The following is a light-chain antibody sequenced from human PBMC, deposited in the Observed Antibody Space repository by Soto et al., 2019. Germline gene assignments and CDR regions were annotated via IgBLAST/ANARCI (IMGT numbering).Light chain of an antibody. Sequence: EIVLTQSPGTLSLSPGERATLSCRASQSVSSSYLAGYQQKPGQAPRLLIYGASSRATGIPDRFSGSGSGTAFTLTISRREPEDFAVYYCQQYGSSPWTFGQGTKVEIK. CDR1: QSVSSSY. J-gene: IGKJ1*01. CDR2: GAS. V-gene: IGKV3-20*01. CDR3: QQYGSSPWT.